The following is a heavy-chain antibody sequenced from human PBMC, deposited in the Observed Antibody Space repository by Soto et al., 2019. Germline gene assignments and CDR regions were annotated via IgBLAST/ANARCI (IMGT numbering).Heavy chain of an antibody. V-gene: IGHV3-23*01. CDR1: GFTFSSYA. J-gene: IGHJ3*02. Sequence: GSLRLSCAASGFTFSSYAMSWVRQAPGKGLEWVSAISGSGGSTYYADSVKGRFTISRDNSKNTLYLQMNSLRAEDTAVYYCAKCSGYKAHSADAFGNWGQGTMVTVSS. D-gene: IGHD3-22*01. CDR2: ISGSGGST. CDR3: AKCSGYKAHSADAFGN.